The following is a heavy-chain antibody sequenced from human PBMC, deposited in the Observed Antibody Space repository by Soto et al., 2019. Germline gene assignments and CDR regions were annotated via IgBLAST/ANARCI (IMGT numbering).Heavy chain of an antibody. CDR2: INAGNGNT. Sequence: QVQLVQSGAEEKKPGASVKVSCKASGYTFTSYAMHWVRQAPGQRLEWMGWINAGNGNTEYSQKFQGRVTITRDTSASTAYMELSSLRSEDTAVYYCARGSGVVVTDWGQGTLVTVSS. CDR3: ARGSGVVVTD. V-gene: IGHV1-3*05. CDR1: GYTFTSYA. D-gene: IGHD2-2*01. J-gene: IGHJ4*02.